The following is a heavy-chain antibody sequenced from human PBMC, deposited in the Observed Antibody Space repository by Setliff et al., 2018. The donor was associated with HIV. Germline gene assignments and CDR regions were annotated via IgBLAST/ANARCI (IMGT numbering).Heavy chain of an antibody. J-gene: IGHJ1*01. CDR2: ISSSSRYI. CDR3: AREMAATAHPDDPYFQH. V-gene: IGHV3-21*01. D-gene: IGHD6-13*01. Sequence: GGSLRLSCAASGFTFSSYSMNWVRQAPGKGLEWVSCISSSSRYIYYADSVRGRFTISRDNAKNSLYLQMSSLRAEDTAVYYCAREMAATAHPDDPYFQHWGRGTLVTVSS. CDR1: GFTFSSYS.